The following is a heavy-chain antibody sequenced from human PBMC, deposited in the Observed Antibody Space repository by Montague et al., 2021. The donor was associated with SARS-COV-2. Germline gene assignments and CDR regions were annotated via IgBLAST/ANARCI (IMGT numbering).Heavy chain of an antibody. CDR2: IYYSGTA. CDR3: AESLPVFRAAAGPYDF. J-gene: IGHJ4*02. V-gene: IGHV4-39*01. Sequence: SETLSLTCNVSGGSINNGNYYWAWIRQSPGKGLEWIGSIYYSGTAHYNPSLKTRATMSVDTSKNKFSLTLSSLTASDTAVYYCAESLPVFRAAAGPYDFWGPGTLVTVSS. D-gene: IGHD6-13*01. CDR1: GGSINNGNYY.